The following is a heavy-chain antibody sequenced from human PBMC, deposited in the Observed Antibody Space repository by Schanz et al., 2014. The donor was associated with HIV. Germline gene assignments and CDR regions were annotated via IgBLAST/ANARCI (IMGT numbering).Heavy chain of an antibody. CDR1: GYTFTKYY. D-gene: IGHD2-21*02. J-gene: IGHJ4*02. CDR2: ISPYTGYT. V-gene: IGHV1-18*01. CDR3: ARSRYGDHPYYFDL. Sequence: QVHLVQSGGEVKKPGASVRVSCKASGYTFTKYYINWVRQAPGQGLEWMGLISPYTGYTNYAQKFQGRVTINADQSTTTVYMYLSSLRSDDTAVYYCARSRYGDHPYYFDLWGQGTPVAVS.